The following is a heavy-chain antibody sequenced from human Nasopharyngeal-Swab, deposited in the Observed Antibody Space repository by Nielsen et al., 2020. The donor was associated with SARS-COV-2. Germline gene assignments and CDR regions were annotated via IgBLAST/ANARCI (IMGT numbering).Heavy chain of an antibody. CDR2: IIPIFGTA. Sequence: VKVSCKASGGTFSSYAISWVRQAPGQGLEWMGGIIPIFGTANYAQKFQGRVTITADESTSTAYMELSSLRSEDTAVYYCARGVVAATHLFDYWGQGTLVTVSS. V-gene: IGHV1-69*13. CDR3: ARGVVAATHLFDY. CDR1: GGTFSSYA. D-gene: IGHD2-15*01. J-gene: IGHJ4*02.